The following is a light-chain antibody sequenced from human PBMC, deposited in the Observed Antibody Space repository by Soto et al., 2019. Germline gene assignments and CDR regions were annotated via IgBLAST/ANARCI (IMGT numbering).Light chain of an antibody. V-gene: IGKV1-5*03. J-gene: IGKJ5*01. CDR2: KAS. CDR1: QSISIL. CDR3: QQYNSYPLT. Sequence: DIQMTQSPSTLSASVGDRVTITCRASQSISILLAWYQQKPGRAPTLLIYKASTLESGVPSRFSGSGSGTEFSLTISSLQPDDSATYDCQQYNSYPLTFGQGTRLEIK.